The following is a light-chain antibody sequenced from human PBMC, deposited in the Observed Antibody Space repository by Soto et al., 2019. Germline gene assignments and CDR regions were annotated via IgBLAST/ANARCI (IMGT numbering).Light chain of an antibody. Sequence: QSALTQPASVSGSPGQSITISCTGTSSDVGGYNYVSWYQQHPGKTPKLMIYNVSKRPSGVSNRFSGYKSGNTASLTISGLQAEDEGHYYCSSFTSTNTVLFGGGTKLTVL. CDR2: NVS. V-gene: IGLV2-14*01. CDR3: SSFTSTNTVL. CDR1: SSDVGGYNY. J-gene: IGLJ2*01.